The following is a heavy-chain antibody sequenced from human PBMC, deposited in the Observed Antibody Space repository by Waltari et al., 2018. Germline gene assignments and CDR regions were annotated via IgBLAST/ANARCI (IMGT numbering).Heavy chain of an antibody. Sequence: QLVQSGVALVQPGASRRLSCVASGFMLTNHWMLWVRQAPGKGLQWVAKIHPEGVVANYVDSVKGRFTVSRDNAKNSLYLQMTSLTTDDTAVYFCARDNTFYADDLWGQGAQVTVSS. CDR1: GFMLTNHW. J-gene: IGHJ5*02. V-gene: IGHV3-7*01. D-gene: IGHD3-16*01. CDR3: ARDNTFYADDL. CDR2: IHPEGVVA.